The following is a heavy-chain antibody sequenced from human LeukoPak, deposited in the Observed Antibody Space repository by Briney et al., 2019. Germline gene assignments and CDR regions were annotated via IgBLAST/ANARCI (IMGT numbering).Heavy chain of an antibody. CDR1: GYTFTSYG. J-gene: IGHJ4*02. V-gene: IGHV1-18*01. D-gene: IGHD3-22*01. CDR3: ARDYYYYDSSGYYYFDY. CDR2: ISAYNGNT. Sequence: ASVKVSCKASGYTFTSYGISWVRQAPGQGLEWMGWISAYNGNTNYAQKLQGRVTMTTDTSTSTAYVELRSLRSDDTAVYYCARDYYYYDSSGYYYFDYWGQGTLVTVSS.